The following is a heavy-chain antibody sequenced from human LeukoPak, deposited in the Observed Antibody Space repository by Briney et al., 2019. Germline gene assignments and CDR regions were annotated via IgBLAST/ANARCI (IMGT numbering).Heavy chain of an antibody. CDR1: GGSISSGDSY. CDR3: ARNGYCSGGSCYSNNAFDV. V-gene: IGHV4-31*03. J-gene: IGHJ3*01. D-gene: IGHD2-15*01. Sequence: SQTLSLTCTVSGGSISSGDSYWSWIRQLPGKGLVWIGYIYYSRTTYYNPSLKSRLTISVDTSKNQFSLRLSSVTAADTAVYYCARNGYCSGGSCYSNNAFDVWGQGTMVTVSS. CDR2: IYYSRTT.